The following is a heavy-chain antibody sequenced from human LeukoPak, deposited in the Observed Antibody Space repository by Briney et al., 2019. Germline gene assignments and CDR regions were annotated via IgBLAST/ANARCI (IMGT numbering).Heavy chain of an antibody. J-gene: IGHJ4*02. CDR1: NYSISSSQY. V-gene: IGHV4-38-2*02. D-gene: IGHD4-11*01. CDR2: IYHSGGST. CDR3: ASRTTVTNALSFDY. Sequence: SETLSLTCTVSNYSISSSQYWGWIRQSPGTGLEWIGCIYHSGGSTFYNPSLESRITISVDTSKNQFSLKLTSVTSAGTSFYFCASRTTVTNALSFDYWGRGALVAVSS.